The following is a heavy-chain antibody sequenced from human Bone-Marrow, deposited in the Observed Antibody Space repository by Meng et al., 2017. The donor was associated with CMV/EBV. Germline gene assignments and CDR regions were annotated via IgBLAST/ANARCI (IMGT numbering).Heavy chain of an antibody. CDR3: ARDFWVDSGYSYYYGMDV. V-gene: IGHV1-69*10. D-gene: IGHD3-22*01. Sequence: SVKVSCKASGGTFSSYAISWVRQAPGQGLEWMGGIIPILGIANYAQKFQGRVTITADKSTSTAYMELSSLRSEDTAVYYCARDFWVDSGYSYYYGMDVWGQGTLVAASS. CDR1: GGTFSSYA. J-gene: IGHJ6*02. CDR2: IIPILGIA.